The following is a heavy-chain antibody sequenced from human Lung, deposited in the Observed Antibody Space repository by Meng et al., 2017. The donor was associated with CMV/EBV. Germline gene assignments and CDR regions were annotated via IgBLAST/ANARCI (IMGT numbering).Heavy chain of an antibody. Sequence: SGGSVISWSPHSTWLRLPPVKRLESVGRIHSSAPTFYSPSLIGRLTLSVTLSKNECSLKLSSVTAADTAVYYCADWELGRDVDNWFDPWGQGILVTVSS. D-gene: IGHD4-23*01. CDR3: ADWELGRDVDNWFDP. CDR1: GGSVISWSPH. J-gene: IGHJ5*02. CDR2: IHSSAPT. V-gene: IGHV4-30-4*08.